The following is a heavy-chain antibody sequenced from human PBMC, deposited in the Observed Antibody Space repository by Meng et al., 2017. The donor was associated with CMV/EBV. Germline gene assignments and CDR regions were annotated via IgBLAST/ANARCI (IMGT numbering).Heavy chain of an antibody. J-gene: IGHJ4*02. V-gene: IGHV3-53*01. CDR2: IYSGGST. CDR1: GFTVSSNY. Sequence: GESLKISCAASGFTVSSNYMSWVRQAPGKGLEWVSVIYSGGSTYYADSVKGRFTISRDNSKNTLYLQMNSLRAEDTAVYYCARTFVAGTVLGGVDYWGQGTLVTVSS. D-gene: IGHD6-19*01. CDR3: ARTFVAGTVLGGVDY.